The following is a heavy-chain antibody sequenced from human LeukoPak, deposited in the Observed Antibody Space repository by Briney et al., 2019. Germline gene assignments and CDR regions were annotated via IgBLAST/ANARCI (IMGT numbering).Heavy chain of an antibody. CDR3: ATERIFGVAMPYWSRFPQTHDAFDI. D-gene: IGHD3-3*01. V-gene: IGHV3-21*01. CDR2: ISSSSSYI. CDR1: GFTFSSYS. J-gene: IGHJ3*02. Sequence: GGSLRLSCAASGFTFSSYSMNWVRQAPGKGLEWVSSISSSSSYIYYADSVKGRFTISRDNAKNSLYLQMNSLRAEDTAVYYCATERIFGVAMPYWSRFPQTHDAFDIWGQGTMVTVSS.